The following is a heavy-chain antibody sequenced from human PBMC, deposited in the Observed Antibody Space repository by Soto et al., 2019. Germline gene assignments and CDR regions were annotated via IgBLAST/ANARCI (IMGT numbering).Heavy chain of an antibody. J-gene: IGHJ4*02. CDR3: ARDQGRGYDSSGYYWYFDY. Sequence: QVQLVQSGAEVKKPGASVKVSCKASGYTFTSYGISWVRQAPGQGLEWMGLISAYNGNTNYAQKLQGRVTMTTDTSTSTAYMELRSLRSDDTAVYYCARDQGRGYDSSGYYWYFDYWGQGTLVTVSS. CDR2: ISAYNGNT. CDR1: GYTFTSYG. V-gene: IGHV1-18*01. D-gene: IGHD3-22*01.